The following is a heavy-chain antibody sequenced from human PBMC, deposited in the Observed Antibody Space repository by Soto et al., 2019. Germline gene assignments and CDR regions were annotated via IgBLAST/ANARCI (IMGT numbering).Heavy chain of an antibody. Sequence: ASVKVSCKASGYTLTGYYMHWVRQAPGQGLEWMGWINPNSGDTNYAQKLQGRVTMTTDTSTSTAYMELRSLRSDDTAVYYCARERDSSGWYYYGMDVWGQGTTVTVSS. V-gene: IGHV1-2*02. CDR3: ARERDSSGWYYYGMDV. CDR2: INPNSGDT. CDR1: GYTLTGYY. J-gene: IGHJ6*02. D-gene: IGHD6-19*01.